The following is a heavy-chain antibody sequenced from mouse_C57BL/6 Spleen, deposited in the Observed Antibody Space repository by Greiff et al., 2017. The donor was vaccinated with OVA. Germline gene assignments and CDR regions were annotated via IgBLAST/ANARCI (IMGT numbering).Heavy chain of an antibody. J-gene: IGHJ2*01. V-gene: IGHV5-9*01. CDR3: ARITTVVFDY. Sequence: EVMLLESGGGLVKPGGSLKLSCAASGFTFSSYTMSWVRQTPEKRLEWVATISGGGGNTYYPDSVKGRFTISRDNAKNTLYLQMSSLRSEDTALYYCARITTVVFDYWGQGTTLTVSS. D-gene: IGHD1-1*01. CDR2: ISGGGGNT. CDR1: GFTFSSYT.